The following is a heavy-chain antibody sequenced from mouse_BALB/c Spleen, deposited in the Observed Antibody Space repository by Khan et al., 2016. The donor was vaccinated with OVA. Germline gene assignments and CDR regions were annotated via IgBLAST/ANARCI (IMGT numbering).Heavy chain of an antibody. V-gene: IGHV1-77*01. CDR3: ATRNYVGYAIAY. J-gene: IGHJ3*01. Sequence: QVQLQQSGAELARPGASVKLSCKTSGYAFTDYYINWVKQRTGQGLEWIGEISPGSGATYYNEKFKGKATLTADNSSSTAYMQLSSLTSEASTISYCATRNYVGYAIAYWGQGTLVTVSA. CDR1: GYAFTDYY. CDR2: ISPGSGAT. D-gene: IGHD1-2*01.